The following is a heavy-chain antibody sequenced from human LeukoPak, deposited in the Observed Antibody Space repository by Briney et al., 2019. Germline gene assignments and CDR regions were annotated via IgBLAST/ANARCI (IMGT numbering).Heavy chain of an antibody. CDR2: TYYSGTT. J-gene: IGHJ3*01. D-gene: IGHD3-16*01. CDR3: ASLFTIRGGRAFDV. Sequence: SETLSLTCTVSGGSINSYYWGWIRQPPGKGLECIGHTYYSGTTNYNPSLKSRVIISVDTSKNQFSLNLSSVTAADTAIYYCASLFTIRGGRAFDVWGQGTMVTVSP. V-gene: IGHV4-59*08. CDR1: GGSINSYY.